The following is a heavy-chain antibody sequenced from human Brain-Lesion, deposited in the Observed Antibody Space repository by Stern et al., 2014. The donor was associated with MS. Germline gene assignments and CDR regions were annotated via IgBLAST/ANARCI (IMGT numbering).Heavy chain of an antibody. Sequence: VQLVESGPGLVKPSQTLSLSCTVSGGSISSGGYYWSWIRQPAGKGLEWIGRIFNSGSTSYNPSLKRRATISIDPSKNQFSLRLNPMTAADTAVYYCARGRVVPGFQYYATDVWGQGTTVIVSS. D-gene: IGHD2-2*01. CDR1: GGSISSGGYY. CDR3: ARGRVVPGFQYYATDV. J-gene: IGHJ6*02. V-gene: IGHV4-61*02. CDR2: IFNSGST.